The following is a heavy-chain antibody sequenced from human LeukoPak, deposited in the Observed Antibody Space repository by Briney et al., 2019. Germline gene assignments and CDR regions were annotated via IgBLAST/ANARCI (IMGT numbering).Heavy chain of an antibody. CDR1: GGSISSSSYY. CDR3: ARKCSSTSCYNY. Sequence: SETLSLTCTVSGGSISSSSYYWGWIRQPPGTGLEWIGEINHSGSTNYNPSLKSRVTISVDTSKNQFSLKLSSVTAADTAVYYCARKCSSTSCYNYWGQGTLVTVSS. D-gene: IGHD2-2*01. CDR2: INHSGST. J-gene: IGHJ4*02. V-gene: IGHV4-39*07.